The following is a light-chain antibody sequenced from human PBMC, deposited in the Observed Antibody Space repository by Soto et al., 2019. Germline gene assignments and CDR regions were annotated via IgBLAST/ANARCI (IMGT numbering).Light chain of an antibody. V-gene: IGKV3-20*01. CDR3: QQYGSSPGP. Sequence: EIVLPQSPGTLSLSPGERATLSCRASHPVTANYVAWYHPKPGQAPRLLIYGASIRDTGIPDSFSGRGSGTDFTLPISRLEPEDFAVYYCQQYGSSPGPFGQGNKVDIK. CDR2: GAS. J-gene: IGKJ1*01. CDR1: HPVTANY.